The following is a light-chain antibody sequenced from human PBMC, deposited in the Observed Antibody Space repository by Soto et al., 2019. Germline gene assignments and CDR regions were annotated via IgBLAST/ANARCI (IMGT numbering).Light chain of an antibody. V-gene: IGKV1-39*01. Sequence: DIQITQSPSSLSSSVGDRVTITCLASQIISFYLNWYQQKPGNAPKVLIYAASNLQTGVPSRFSGSGSGTDFTLTINSLQPEDFATYSCQQSYSTPITFGQGTRLEI. CDR2: AAS. J-gene: IGKJ5*01. CDR3: QQSYSTPIT. CDR1: QIISFY.